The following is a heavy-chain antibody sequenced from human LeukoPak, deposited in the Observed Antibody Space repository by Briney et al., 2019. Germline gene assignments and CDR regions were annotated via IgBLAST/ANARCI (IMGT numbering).Heavy chain of an antibody. V-gene: IGHV5-51*01. CDR2: VFPDDSDT. D-gene: IGHD3-22*01. J-gene: IGHJ4*02. Sequence: GESLRISCKASGYRFISHWIGWVRQKPGKGLEWMGIVFPDDSDTSVSPSFQVQVTISVDKSISTALLQWSSLSASDTAMYYCARRKGYYDTSGYYAFDYWGQGTLVTVSS. CDR1: GYRFISHW. CDR3: ARRKGYYDTSGYYAFDY.